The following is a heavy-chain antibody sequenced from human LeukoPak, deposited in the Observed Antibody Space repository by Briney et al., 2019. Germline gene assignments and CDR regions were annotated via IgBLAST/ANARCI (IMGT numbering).Heavy chain of an antibody. CDR1: GFTFSSYS. CDR3: ARGDPLWFGELGFDY. D-gene: IGHD3-10*01. Sequence: GGSLRLSCAASGFTFSSYSMNWVRQAPGKGLEWVSSISSSSSYIYYADSVKGRFTISRDNAKNSLHLQMNSLRAEDTAVYYCARGDPLWFGELGFDYWGQGTLVTVSS. V-gene: IGHV3-21*01. J-gene: IGHJ4*02. CDR2: ISSSSSYI.